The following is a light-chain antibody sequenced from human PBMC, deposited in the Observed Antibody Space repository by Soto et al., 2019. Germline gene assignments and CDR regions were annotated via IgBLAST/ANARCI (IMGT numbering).Light chain of an antibody. CDR1: SSDVGGYNY. CDR2: EVF. Sequence: QSALTQPASVSGSPGQSITISCTGTSSDVGGYNYVSWYQQHPGKVPKLMIYEVFRRPSGISNRFSGSKSGNTASLTISGPQAEDEANYYCSPYTPPAPYVFGGGTNLTAL. J-gene: IGLJ2*01. CDR3: SPYTPPAPYV. V-gene: IGLV2-14*01.